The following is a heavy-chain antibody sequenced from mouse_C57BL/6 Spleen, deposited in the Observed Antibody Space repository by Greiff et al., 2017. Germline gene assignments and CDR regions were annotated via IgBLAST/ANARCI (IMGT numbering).Heavy chain of an antibody. Sequence: QVQLQQPGAELVKPGASVKLSCKASGYTFTSYWMHWVKQRPGQGLEWIGMIHPNSGSTNYNEKFKSKATLTVDKSSSTAYMQLSSLTSEDSAVXYCARCPYGGYAMDYWGQGTSVTVSS. CDR2: IHPNSGST. CDR3: ARCPYGGYAMDY. V-gene: IGHV1-64*01. CDR1: GYTFTSYW. D-gene: IGHD1-1*02. J-gene: IGHJ4*01.